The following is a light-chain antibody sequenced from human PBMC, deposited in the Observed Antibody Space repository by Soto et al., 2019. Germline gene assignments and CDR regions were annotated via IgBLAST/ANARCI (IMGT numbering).Light chain of an antibody. CDR3: SSYADNNSVL. J-gene: IGLJ3*02. CDR1: SSDVGGYNY. CDR2: EVF. V-gene: IGLV2-8*01. Sequence: QSALTQPPSASGSPGQSLTISCTGTSSDVGGYNYVSWYHQHPGKAPKLIIYEVFKRPSGVPDRFSGSKSGNMASLTVSGLQAEDEADYYCSSYADNNSVLFGGGTQLTVL.